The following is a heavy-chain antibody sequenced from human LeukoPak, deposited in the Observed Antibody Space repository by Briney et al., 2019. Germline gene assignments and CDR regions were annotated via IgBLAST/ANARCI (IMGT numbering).Heavy chain of an antibody. CDR3: ARHVGDWNYALDWFDP. J-gene: IGHJ5*02. V-gene: IGHV4-39*01. CDR2: IYYSGST. Sequence: PSETLSLTCTVSGGSISTTIYYWGWVRQPPGKGREWIGSIYYSGSTYYNPSLKRRVTISVDTSKNQFSLKLSSVTAADTAVYYCARHVGDWNYALDWFDPWGQGTLVTVSS. D-gene: IGHD1-7*01. CDR1: GGSISTTIYY.